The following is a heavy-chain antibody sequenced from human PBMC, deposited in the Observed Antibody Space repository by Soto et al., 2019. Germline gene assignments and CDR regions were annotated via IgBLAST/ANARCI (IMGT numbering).Heavy chain of an antibody. CDR2: ISTYSGDT. CDR1: GYTFFTYD. Sequence: QVHLVQSGVEVKTPGASVKVSCQASGYTFFTYDISWVRQAPGQGLEWMGWISTYSGDTKYAQKFQGRVTMTTDTSTTTAELELRSLRSDDTAGYYCARHHGPTTSENGFDPWGQGTLVTVSS. CDR3: ARHHGPTTSENGFDP. J-gene: IGHJ5*02. D-gene: IGHD5-12*01. V-gene: IGHV1-18*01.